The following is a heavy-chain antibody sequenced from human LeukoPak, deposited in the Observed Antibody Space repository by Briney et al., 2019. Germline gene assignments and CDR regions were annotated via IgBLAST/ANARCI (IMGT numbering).Heavy chain of an antibody. CDR2: ISSRSSSI. V-gene: IGHV3-48*02. D-gene: IGHD6-13*01. CDR3: VRDRWYGSSWCYDY. CDR1: GFAFSNYN. J-gene: IGHJ4*02. Sequence: TGGSLRLSCAASGFAFSNYNMNWVRQAPGKGLEWISYISSRSSSIYYADSVKGRSTISRDNAKNSLYLQINRLRDGDTAVYYCVRDRWYGSSWCYDYWGQGTLVTVSS.